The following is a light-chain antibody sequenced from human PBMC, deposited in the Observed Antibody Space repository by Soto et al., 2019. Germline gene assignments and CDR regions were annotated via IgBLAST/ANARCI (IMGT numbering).Light chain of an antibody. V-gene: IGKV3-11*01. J-gene: IGKJ1*01. CDR1: QSVSNY. Sequence: ENVLTQSPATLSLSPGARAPLSCRASQSVSNYVAWYQQKPGQAPRLLIYDASNRATGIPARFSGSGSGTDFTLTISRLEPEDFAVYFCQVYGSSSKTFGQGTKVDIK. CDR2: DAS. CDR3: QVYGSSSKT.